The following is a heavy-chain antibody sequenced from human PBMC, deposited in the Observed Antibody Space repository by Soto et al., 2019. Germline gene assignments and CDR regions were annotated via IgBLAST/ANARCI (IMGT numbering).Heavy chain of an antibody. CDR1: GGSLNNYY. D-gene: IGHD3-16*01. CDR2: VTYSGTA. V-gene: IGHV4-59*08. CDR3: AILKVDESGSAYYHDY. J-gene: IGHJ4*02. Sequence: QLQLQESGPGLVKPSETLSLTCTVSGGSLNNYYWTWIRHSPGKGLEWIGYVTYSGTADYSPSFQSRFTISRDISKNQFSLKVSSLTAADTAIYYCAILKVDESGSAYYHDYWGQGAVVSVSS.